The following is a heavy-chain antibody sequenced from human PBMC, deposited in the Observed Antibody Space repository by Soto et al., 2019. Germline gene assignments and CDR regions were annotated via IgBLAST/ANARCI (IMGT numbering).Heavy chain of an antibody. J-gene: IGHJ6*02. D-gene: IGHD2-2*01. V-gene: IGHV1-18*01. CDR2: ISAYNGNT. Sequence: QVQLVQSGAEVKKPGASVKVSCKASGYTFTSYSISWVRQAPGQGLEWMGWISAYNGNTNYTQKLQGRVTMTTDTSTSTAYMELRSLRSDDTAVYYCASSFTSSQWRYGMDVWGQGTTVTVSS. CDR1: GYTFTSYS. CDR3: ASSFTSSQWRYGMDV.